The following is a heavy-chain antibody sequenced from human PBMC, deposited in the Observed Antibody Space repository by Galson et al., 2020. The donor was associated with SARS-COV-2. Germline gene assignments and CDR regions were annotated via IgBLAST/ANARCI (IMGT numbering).Heavy chain of an antibody. CDR3: ARAGVATKQVEY. D-gene: IGHD5-12*01. V-gene: IGHV3-21*01. Sequence: NSGGSLSLSCAASGFTFSSYSMNWVRQAPGKGLEWVSSISSSSSYIYYADSVKGRFTISRDNAKNSLYLQMNSLRAEDTAVYYCARAGVATKQVEYWGQGTLVTVSS. CDR1: GFTFSSYS. CDR2: ISSSSSYI. J-gene: IGHJ4*02.